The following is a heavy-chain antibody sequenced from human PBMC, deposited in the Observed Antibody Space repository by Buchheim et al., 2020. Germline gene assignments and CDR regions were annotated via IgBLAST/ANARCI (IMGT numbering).Heavy chain of an antibody. V-gene: IGHV4-30-4*01. CDR1: GGSIRSGDYY. CDR2: LYYSGRT. Sequence: QVQLQESGLGLVKPSQTLSLTCTVSGGSIRSGDYYWSWIRQPPGKGLEWIGYLYYSGRTYHNPSLKSRVTILADTSKNHFSLKLSSVTAADTAVYYCARLRTYYFDYWGQGTL. D-gene: IGHD1-1*01. J-gene: IGHJ4*02. CDR3: ARLRTYYFDY.